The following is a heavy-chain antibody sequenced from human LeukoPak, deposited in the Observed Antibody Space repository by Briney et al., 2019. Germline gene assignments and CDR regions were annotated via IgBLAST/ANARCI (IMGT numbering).Heavy chain of an antibody. D-gene: IGHD3-10*01. CDR2: ISSSGSTI. Sequence: GGSLRLSCAASGFTFSSYEMNWVRQAPGKGLEWVSYISSSGSTIYYADSVKGPFTLSRDNAKKSPYLQMNSRGAEDTAAYYCARDGGWFGDANWFDPWGQGTLVTVSS. CDR3: ARDGGWFGDANWFDP. J-gene: IGHJ5*02. V-gene: IGHV3-48*03. CDR1: GFTFSSYE.